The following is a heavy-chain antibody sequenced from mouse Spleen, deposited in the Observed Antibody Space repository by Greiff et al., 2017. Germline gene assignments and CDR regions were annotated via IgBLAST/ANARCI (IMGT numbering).Heavy chain of an antibody. CDR3: AREAYYGNYGAMDY. CDR1: GFSFTSYG. Sequence: VKLMESGPGLVQPSQSLSITCTVSGFSFTSYGVHWVRQSPGKGLEWLGVIWSGGSTDYNAAFISRLSISKDNSKSQVFFKMNSLQADDTAIYYCAREAYYGNYGAMDYWGQGTSVTVSS. CDR2: IWSGGST. V-gene: IGHV2-2*01. J-gene: IGHJ4*01. D-gene: IGHD2-10*01.